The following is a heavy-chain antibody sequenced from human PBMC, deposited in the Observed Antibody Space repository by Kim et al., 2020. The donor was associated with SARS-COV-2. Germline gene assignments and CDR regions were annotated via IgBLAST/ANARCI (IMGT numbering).Heavy chain of an antibody. Sequence: ADAVKDRFTISRDNAKNSLYLQRNSLRAEDTAVYYCARGGYSSSPGFDYWGQGTLVTVSS. CDR3: ARGGYSSSPGFDY. D-gene: IGHD6-13*01. V-gene: IGHV3-48*03. J-gene: IGHJ4*02.